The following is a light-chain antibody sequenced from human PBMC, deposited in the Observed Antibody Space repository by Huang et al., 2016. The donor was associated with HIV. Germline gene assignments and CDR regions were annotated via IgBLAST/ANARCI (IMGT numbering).Light chain of an antibody. Sequence: DIQMTQSPSSPSASVGARVTITCRASQSISTYLNWYQQKPGRAPKLLIYSADTLQSGVPSRFSGSGSGTDFTLTISSLHPEDFATYYCQQSYSPPPFTFGQGTKLDI. J-gene: IGKJ2*01. CDR1: QSISTY. CDR2: SAD. CDR3: QQSYSPPPFT. V-gene: IGKV1-39*01.